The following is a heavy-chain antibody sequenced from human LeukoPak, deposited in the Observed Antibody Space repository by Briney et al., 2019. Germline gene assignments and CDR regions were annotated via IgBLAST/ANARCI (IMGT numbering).Heavy chain of an antibody. D-gene: IGHD6-19*01. Sequence: ETLSLTCTVSGGSISISNYYWGWIRQPPGKGLEWVSAISDSGGSTYYADSVKGRFTISRDNSKNTLYLQMNSLRAEDTAIYYCAKGKQWLIQGPGGYFDYWGQGALVTASS. V-gene: IGHV3-23*01. CDR3: AKGKQWLIQGPGGYFDY. CDR1: GGSISISNYY. J-gene: IGHJ4*02. CDR2: ISDSGGST.